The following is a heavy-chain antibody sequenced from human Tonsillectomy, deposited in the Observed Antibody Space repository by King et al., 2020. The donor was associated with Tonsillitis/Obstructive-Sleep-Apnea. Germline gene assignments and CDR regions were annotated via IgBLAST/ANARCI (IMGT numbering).Heavy chain of an antibody. CDR2: IKSKTDGGTT. V-gene: IGHV3-15*01. CDR1: GFTFSNAW. J-gene: IGHJ6*03. CDR3: TTDSGFHYYYYYMDG. Sequence: VQLVESGGGLVKPGGSLRLSCVVSGFTFSNAWMSWVRQAPGKGLEWVGRIKSKTDGGTTDNAAPVQGRFTISRDDSKNTLYLQMNSLKTEDKSVYYCTTDSGFHYYYYYMDGWGKGTTVTVSS. D-gene: IGHD3-10*01.